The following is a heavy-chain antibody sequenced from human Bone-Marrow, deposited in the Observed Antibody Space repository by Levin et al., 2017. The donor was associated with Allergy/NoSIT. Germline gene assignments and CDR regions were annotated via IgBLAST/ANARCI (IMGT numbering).Heavy chain of an antibody. V-gene: IGHV3-48*03. Sequence: PGGSLRLSCAASGFTFRSFEMNWVRQAPGKGPEWVSYIDSSATTIYYADSVKGRFTLSRDNAKNSLYLQMNSLRAEDTAVYYCARSQPCTSPNCLVFDYWGQGILVTVSS. CDR3: ARSQPCTSPNCLVFDY. D-gene: IGHD2-8*01. J-gene: IGHJ4*02. CDR2: IDSSATTI. CDR1: GFTFRSFE.